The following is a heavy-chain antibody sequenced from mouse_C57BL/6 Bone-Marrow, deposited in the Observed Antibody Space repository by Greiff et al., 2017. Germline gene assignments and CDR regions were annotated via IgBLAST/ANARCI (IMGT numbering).Heavy chain of an antibody. CDR1: GYTFTSYW. D-gene: IGHD1-1*01. J-gene: IGHJ1*03. V-gene: IGHV1-64*01. CDR2: IHPNSGST. CDR3: ATPDYYGSSHVRWYFEV. Sequence: QVQLQQPGAELVKPGASVKLSCKASGYTFTSYWMHWVKQRPGQGLEWIGMIHPNSGSTNYNEKFKSKATLTVDKSSSTAYMQLSSLTSEDSAVYYCATPDYYGSSHVRWYFEVWGTGTTVTVSS.